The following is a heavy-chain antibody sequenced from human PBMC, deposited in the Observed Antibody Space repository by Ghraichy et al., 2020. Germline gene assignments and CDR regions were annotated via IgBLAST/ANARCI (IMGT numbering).Heavy chain of an antibody. V-gene: IGHV3-21*01. CDR1: GFTVSSHR. J-gene: IGHJ3*02. CDR3: ARERLSTPDGFDI. D-gene: IGHD5-12*01. CDR2: LSVDGSET. Sequence: GGSLRLSCVASGFTVSSHRINWVRQAPGKGLEWISSLSVDGSETYSGGSVRGRISMSRDHAKNTVSLQMTRLTAADTAVYYCARERLSTPDGFDIWGRGTEVTVSS.